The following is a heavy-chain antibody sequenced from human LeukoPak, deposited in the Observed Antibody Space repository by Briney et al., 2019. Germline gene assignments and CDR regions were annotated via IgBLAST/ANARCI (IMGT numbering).Heavy chain of an antibody. CDR3: ASSYYYDGDY. CDR1: GFTFSNYW. Sequence: GGSLRLSCAASGFTFSNYWMHWVRQAPGKGLVWVSRINSNESSTSYADSVKGRFTISRDNAKNTLYLQMNSLRAEDTALYYCASSYYYDGDYWGQGTLVTVSS. CDR2: INSNESST. D-gene: IGHD3-22*01. J-gene: IGHJ4*02. V-gene: IGHV3-74*01.